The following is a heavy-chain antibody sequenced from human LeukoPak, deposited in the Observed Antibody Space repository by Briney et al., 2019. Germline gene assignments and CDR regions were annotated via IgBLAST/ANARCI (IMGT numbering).Heavy chain of an antibody. CDR2: IYYSGST. CDR1: GGSISNYY. V-gene: IGHV4-59*01. CDR3: ARLKEDYGGNPGHFDY. D-gene: IGHD4-23*01. Sequence: SETLSLTCIVSGGSISNYYWSWIRQPPGKGLEWIGYIYYSGSTNYNPSLKSRVTISVDTSKNQFSLKLSSVTAADTAVYYCARLKEDYGGNPGHFDYWGQGTLVTVSS. J-gene: IGHJ4*02.